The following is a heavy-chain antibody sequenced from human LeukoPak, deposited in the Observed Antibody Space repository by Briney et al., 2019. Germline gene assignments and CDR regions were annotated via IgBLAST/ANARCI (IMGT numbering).Heavy chain of an antibody. V-gene: IGHV1-69*06. CDR2: IIPIFGTA. D-gene: IGHD2-2*03. Sequence: SVKVSCKASGGTFSSYAISWVRLAPGQGLEWMGGIIPIFGTANYAQKFQGRVTITADKSTSTAYMELSSLRSEDTAVYYCARDGFGYYGMDVWGKGTTVTVSS. CDR3: ARDGFGYYGMDV. CDR1: GGTFSSYA. J-gene: IGHJ6*04.